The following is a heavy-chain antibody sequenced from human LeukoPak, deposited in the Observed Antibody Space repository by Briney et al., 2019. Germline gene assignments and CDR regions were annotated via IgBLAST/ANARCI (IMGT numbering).Heavy chain of an antibody. Sequence: EASVKVSCKASGYTFTSYDINWVRQATGQGLEWMGWMNPNSGNTGYAQKFQGRVTMTRNTSISTAYMELSSLRSEDTAVYYCARAPRFKRSSQYYFDYWGQGTLVTVSS. V-gene: IGHV1-8*01. D-gene: IGHD3-16*01. CDR2: MNPNSGNT. CDR3: ARAPRFKRSSQYYFDY. J-gene: IGHJ4*02. CDR1: GYTFTSYD.